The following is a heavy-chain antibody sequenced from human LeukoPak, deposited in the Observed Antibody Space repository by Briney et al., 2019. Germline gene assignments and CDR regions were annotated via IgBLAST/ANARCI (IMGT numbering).Heavy chain of an antibody. V-gene: IGHV3-30*02. D-gene: IGHD3-9*01. CDR3: ARGGSYYDILTGYYH. J-gene: IGHJ4*02. CDR2: IRYDGSNK. Sequence: GGSLRLSCAASGFTFSSYGMHWVRQAPGKGLEWVAFIRYDGSNKYYADSVKGRFTISRDDSKNTPYLQMNSLRAEDTAVYYCARGGSYYDILTGYYHWGQGTLVTVSS. CDR1: GFTFSSYG.